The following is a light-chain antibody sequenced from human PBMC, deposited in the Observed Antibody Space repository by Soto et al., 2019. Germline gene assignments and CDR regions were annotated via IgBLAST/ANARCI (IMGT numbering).Light chain of an antibody. CDR1: QSISNK. J-gene: IGKJ5*01. CDR3: QQYDNWPPIT. V-gene: IGKV3-15*01. CDR2: GAS. Sequence: EIVMTQSPVTLSVSPGERATLSCRASQSISNKLAWYQQKPGQAPRLLIYGASTRATGIPARFSGSGSGTDFNLTISSLQSEDFAVYFCQQYDNWPPITFGQGTRLEIK.